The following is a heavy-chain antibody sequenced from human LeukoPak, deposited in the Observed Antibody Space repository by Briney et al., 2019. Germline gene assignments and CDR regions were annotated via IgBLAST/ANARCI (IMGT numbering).Heavy chain of an antibody. J-gene: IGHJ4*02. D-gene: IGHD3-3*01. Sequence: SETLSLTCAVYGGSFSGYYWSWIRQPPGKGLEWIGEINHSGSTNHNPSLKSRVTISVDTSKNQFSLKLSSVTAADTAVYYCARGYELRGFWSGYPKYYFDYWGQGTLVTVSS. CDR1: GGSFSGYY. CDR3: ARGYELRGFWSGYPKYYFDY. CDR2: INHSGST. V-gene: IGHV4-34*01.